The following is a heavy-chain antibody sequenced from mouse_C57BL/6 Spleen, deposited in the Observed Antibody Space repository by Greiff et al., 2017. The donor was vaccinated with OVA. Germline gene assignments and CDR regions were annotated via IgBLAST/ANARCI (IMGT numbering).Heavy chain of an antibody. CDR1: GYTFTSYW. D-gene: IGHD2-1*01. CDR2: IHPNSGST. V-gene: IGHV1-64*01. CDR3: ARNYYGNYEVDY. J-gene: IGHJ2*01. Sequence: QVQLQQPGAELVKPGASVKFSCKASGYTFTSYWMHWVKQRPGQGLEWIGLIHPNSGSTNYNEQFKSKATLTVDKSSSTAYMQLSSLTSEDSAVYYRARNYYGNYEVDYWGQGTTLTVSA.